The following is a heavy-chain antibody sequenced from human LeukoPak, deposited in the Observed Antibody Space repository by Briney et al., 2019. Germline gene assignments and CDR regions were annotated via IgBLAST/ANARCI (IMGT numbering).Heavy chain of an antibody. J-gene: IGHJ4*02. V-gene: IGHV1-2*02. CDR1: GYTFTCYC. CDR2: INPNSGGT. Sequence: ASVKVSCKASGYTFTCYCMHWVRQAPGQGLEWMGWINPNSGGTNYAQKFQGRVTMTRDTSISTAYMDLSRLRSDDTAVYYCARDQNYYDTWCYFDYWGQGTLVTVAS. CDR3: ARDQNYYDTWCYFDY. D-gene: IGHD3-22*01.